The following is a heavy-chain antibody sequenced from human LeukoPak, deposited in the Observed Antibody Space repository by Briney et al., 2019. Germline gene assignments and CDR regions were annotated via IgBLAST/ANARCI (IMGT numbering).Heavy chain of an antibody. D-gene: IGHD3-16*01. Sequence: PGGSLRLSCAASGFTFSSYAMSWIRQAPGKGLEWVSAISGSGGSTYYAGSVKGRFTISRDNSRDTLYLQMNSLRAEDTAVYYCAKGDYDYVWGSYYFDYWGDGTLVTASP. CDR2: ISGSGGST. J-gene: IGHJ4*01. CDR1: GFTFSSYA. V-gene: IGHV3-23*01. CDR3: AKGDYDYVWGSYYFDY.